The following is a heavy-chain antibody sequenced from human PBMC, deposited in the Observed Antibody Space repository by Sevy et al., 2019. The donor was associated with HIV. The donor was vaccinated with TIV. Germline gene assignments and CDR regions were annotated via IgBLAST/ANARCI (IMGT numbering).Heavy chain of an antibody. V-gene: IGHV1-2*02. J-gene: IGHJ3*02. CDR3: AREIVGATGDAFDI. D-gene: IGHD1-26*01. Sequence: ASVKVSYKASGYTFTGYYMHWVRQAPGQGLEWMGWINPNSGGTNYAQKFQGRVTMTRDTSISTAYMELSRLRSDDTAVYYCAREIVGATGDAFDIWGQGTMVTVSS. CDR1: GYTFTGYY. CDR2: INPNSGGT.